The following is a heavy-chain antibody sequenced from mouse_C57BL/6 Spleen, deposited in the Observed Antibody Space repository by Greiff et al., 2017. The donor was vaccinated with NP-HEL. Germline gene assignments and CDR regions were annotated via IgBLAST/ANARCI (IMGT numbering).Heavy chain of an antibody. CDR2: INPNNGGT. J-gene: IGHJ3*01. CDR1: GYTFTDYY. CDR3: ARNGYYPFAY. Sequence: QLQQSGPELVKPGASVKISCKASGYTFTDYYMNWVKQSHGKSLEWIGDINPNNGGTSYNQKFKGKATLTVDKSSSTAYMELRSLTSEDSAVYYCARNGYYPFAYWGQGTLVTVSA. D-gene: IGHD2-3*01. V-gene: IGHV1-26*01.